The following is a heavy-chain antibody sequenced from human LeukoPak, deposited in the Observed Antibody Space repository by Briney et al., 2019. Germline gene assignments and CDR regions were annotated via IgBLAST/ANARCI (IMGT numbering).Heavy chain of an antibody. D-gene: IGHD2/OR15-2a*01. CDR3: TRGGLTFGEY. J-gene: IGHJ4*02. V-gene: IGHV4-39*07. CDR2: IHHSGST. Sequence: SDTLSLTCTVSGGSISSGDYYWRWVRQPPGKGLEWIGEIHHSGSTNYNPSLKSRVTISVDKAKNVFSLKLSSVTAADTAVYYCTRGGLTFGEYWGQGTLVTVSS. CDR1: GGSISSGDYY.